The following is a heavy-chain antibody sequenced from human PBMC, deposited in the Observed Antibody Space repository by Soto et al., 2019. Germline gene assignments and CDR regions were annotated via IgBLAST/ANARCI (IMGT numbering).Heavy chain of an antibody. CDR3: ARGSGYDLNYYYYGMDV. J-gene: IGHJ6*02. D-gene: IGHD5-12*01. Sequence: SQTLSLTCDISGDNVSNNSAAWHWVRQSPSRGLEWLGRAFYRSKWYNDYALSVKSRIIINPDTSKNQFSLQLSSVTPYDTAVNYCARGSGYDLNYYYYGMDVWGQGTTVTVSS. V-gene: IGHV6-1*01. CDR2: AFYRSKWYN. CDR1: GDNVSNNSAA.